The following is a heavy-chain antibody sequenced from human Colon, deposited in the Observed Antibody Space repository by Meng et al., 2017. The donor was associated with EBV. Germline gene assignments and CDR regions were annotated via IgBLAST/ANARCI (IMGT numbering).Heavy chain of an antibody. CDR2: IYLGGGT. CDR1: GDSFSGGDC. CDR3: ARVRVIPAAVGFDY. D-gene: IGHD2-2*01. J-gene: IGHJ4*02. V-gene: IGHV4-4*02. Sequence: GPGLIGPSRSRTVPCVASGDSFSGGDCWRWVRQPPGKALEWIGEIYLGGGTNYNPSFKSRVTISVDTSNNHFSLKLSYVTAADTAVYYCARVRVIPAAVGFDYWGQGTLVTVSS.